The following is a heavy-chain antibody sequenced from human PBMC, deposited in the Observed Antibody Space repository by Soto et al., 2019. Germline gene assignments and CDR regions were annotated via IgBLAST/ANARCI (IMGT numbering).Heavy chain of an antibody. V-gene: IGHV3-33*01. CDR2: IWYDGSNK. D-gene: IGHD3-22*01. J-gene: IGHJ5*02. CDR1: GFTFSSYG. Sequence: QVQLVESGGGVVQPGRSLRLSCAASGFTFSSYGMHWVRQAPGKGLEWVAVIWYDGSNKYYADSVEGRFTISRDNSKNTLYLQMNSLRAEDTAVYYCARGRDRDWFDPWGQGTLVTVSS. CDR3: ARGRDRDWFDP.